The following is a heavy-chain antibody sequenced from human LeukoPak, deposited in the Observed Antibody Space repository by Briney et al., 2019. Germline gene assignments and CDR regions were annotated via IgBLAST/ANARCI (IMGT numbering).Heavy chain of an antibody. Sequence: GGSLRLSCAASGFTFSDYSMNWVRQAPGKGLEWVSYISSIGATIYYADSVKGRFTISRENAKNSLYLQMNSLRAGDTAVYYCARGAAAGYEWFDYWGQGTLVTVSS. V-gene: IGHV3-48*01. D-gene: IGHD6-13*01. CDR1: GFTFSDYS. CDR3: ARGAAAGYEWFDY. J-gene: IGHJ4*02. CDR2: ISSIGATI.